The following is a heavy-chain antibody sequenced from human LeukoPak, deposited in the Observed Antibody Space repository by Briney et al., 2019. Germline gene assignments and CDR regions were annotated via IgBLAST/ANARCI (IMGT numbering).Heavy chain of an antibody. D-gene: IGHD6-13*01. Sequence: PGGSLRLSCAASGFTFSSYGMHWVRQAPGKGLEWVAVISYDGSNKYYADSVKGRFTISRDNSKNTLYLQMNSLRAEDTAVYYCAKVGIAAAGTVGTRYRYFDYWGQGTLVTVSS. CDR3: AKVGIAAAGTVGTRYRYFDY. CDR1: GFTFSSYG. J-gene: IGHJ4*02. V-gene: IGHV3-30*18. CDR2: ISYDGSNK.